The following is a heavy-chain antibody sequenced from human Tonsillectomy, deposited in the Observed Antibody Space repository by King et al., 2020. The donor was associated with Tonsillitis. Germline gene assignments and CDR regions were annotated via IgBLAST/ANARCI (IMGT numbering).Heavy chain of an antibody. Sequence: QLQESGPGLVKPSETLSLTCTVSGGSISSSSYYWGWIRQPPGKGLEWIGSIYYSGSTYYNPSLKSRVTISVDTSKNQFSLKLSSVTAADTAVYYCARPMSTGTPLLFDYWGQGTLVTVSS. J-gene: IGHJ4*02. V-gene: IGHV4-39*01. D-gene: IGHD5/OR15-5a*01. CDR3: ARPMSTGTPLLFDY. CDR1: GGSISSSSYY. CDR2: IYYSGST.